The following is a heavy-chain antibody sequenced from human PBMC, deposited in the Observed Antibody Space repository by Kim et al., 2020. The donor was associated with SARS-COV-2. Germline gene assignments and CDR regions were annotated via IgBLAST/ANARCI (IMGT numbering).Heavy chain of an antibody. CDR3: AKDRRPYSSGWNYFDY. D-gene: IGHD6-19*01. J-gene: IGHJ4*01. CDR2: IYSGGSST. Sequence: GGSLRLSCAASGFTFSSYAMSWVRQAPGKGLEWVSVIYSGGSSTYYADSVKGRFTISRDNSKNTLYLQMNSLRAEDTAVYYCAKDRRPYSSGWNYFDYWG. CDR1: GFTFSSYA. V-gene: IGHV3-23*03.